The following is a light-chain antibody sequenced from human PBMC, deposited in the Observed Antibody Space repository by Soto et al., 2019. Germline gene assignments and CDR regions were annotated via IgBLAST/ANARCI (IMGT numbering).Light chain of an antibody. Sequence: EFVLTQSPGTLYFSLGERSTLSFSASQSLANSFIAWYQQKPGQAPRLLIYDTSSRASGIPDRFSGSGSGTDFTLTISRLETEDFAVFYCQQYGTSEIIFGQGTRLEI. CDR2: DTS. V-gene: IGKV3-20*01. J-gene: IGKJ5*01. CDR3: QQYGTSEII. CDR1: QSLANSF.